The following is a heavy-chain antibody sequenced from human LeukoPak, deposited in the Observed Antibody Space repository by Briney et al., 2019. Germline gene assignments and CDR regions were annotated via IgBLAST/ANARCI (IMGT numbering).Heavy chain of an antibody. Sequence: GGSLRLSCAASGFTFSNHWMTWFRQAPGKGLEWVANINEDGSGIHYVDSVKGRFSISRDNAKNSLNLQMNTLRAEDTAVYYCARDSSRASGSSNDYWGQGTLVTVSS. CDR2: INEDGSGI. J-gene: IGHJ4*02. V-gene: IGHV3-7*04. CDR1: GFTFSNHW. D-gene: IGHD3-10*01. CDR3: ARDSSRASGSSNDY.